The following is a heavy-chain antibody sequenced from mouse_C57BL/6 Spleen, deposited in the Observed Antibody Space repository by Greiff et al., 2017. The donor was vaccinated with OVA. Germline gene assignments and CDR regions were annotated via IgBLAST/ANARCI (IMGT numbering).Heavy chain of an antibody. D-gene: IGHD2-3*01. V-gene: IGHV2-5*01. CDR3: AKDGYYGSMDY. CDR2: IWRGGST. Sequence: QVQLQQSGPGLVQPSQSLSITCPVSGFSLPSYGVHWVRQSPGQGLEWIGVIWRGGSTDYNAAFMSRLSITKDNSKSQVFFKMNSLQADDTAIYYCAKDGYYGSMDYWGQGTSVTVSS. CDR1: GFSLPSYG. J-gene: IGHJ4*01.